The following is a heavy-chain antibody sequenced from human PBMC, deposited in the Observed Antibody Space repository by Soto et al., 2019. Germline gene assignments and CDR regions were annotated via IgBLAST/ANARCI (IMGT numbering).Heavy chain of an antibody. CDR1: GYTFTRYG. CDR3: AKNGQTPYYYYAMDV. CDR2: ITGYNGDT. D-gene: IGHD2-8*01. Sequence: QGQLVQSGAEVKKPGASVKVSCKTSGYTFTRYGISWVREAPGQGLEWMGRITGYNGDTNYAQNPQGRVTMTIDTSTSTAYMELRSLTSDDTAVYYCAKNGQTPYYYYAMDVWGQGTTVTVS. V-gene: IGHV1-18*01. J-gene: IGHJ6*02.